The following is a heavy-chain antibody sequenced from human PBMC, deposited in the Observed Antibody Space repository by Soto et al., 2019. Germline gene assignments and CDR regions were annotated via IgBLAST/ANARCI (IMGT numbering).Heavy chain of an antibody. J-gene: IGHJ3*02. D-gene: IGHD6-13*01. Sequence: GGSLRLSCAASGFTFSDYYMSWIRQAPGKGLEWVSYISSSGSTIYYADSVKGRFTISRDNAKNSLYLQMNSLRAEDTAAYYCAREQGSSSWSAEDAFDNWGQGTMVTVSS. V-gene: IGHV3-11*01. CDR2: ISSSGSTI. CDR3: AREQGSSSWSAEDAFDN. CDR1: GFTFSDYY.